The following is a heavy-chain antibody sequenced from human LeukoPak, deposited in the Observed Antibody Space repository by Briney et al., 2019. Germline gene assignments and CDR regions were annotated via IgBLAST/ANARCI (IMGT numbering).Heavy chain of an antibody. CDR2: IYYSGST. V-gene: IGHV4-39*07. CDR1: GGSISSSSYY. D-gene: IGHD2-2*01. Sequence: SETLSLTCTVSGGSISSSSYYWGWIRQPPGKGLEWIGSIYYSGSTYYNPSLKSRVTISVDTSKNQFSLKLSSVTAADTAVYYCARSLGYCSSTSCNRWFDPWGQGTLVTVSS. J-gene: IGHJ5*02. CDR3: ARSLGYCSSTSCNRWFDP.